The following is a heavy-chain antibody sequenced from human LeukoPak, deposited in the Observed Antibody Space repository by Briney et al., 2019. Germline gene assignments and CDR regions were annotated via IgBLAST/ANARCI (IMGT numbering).Heavy chain of an antibody. D-gene: IGHD3-16*02. CDR1: GFSFSSFS. J-gene: IGHJ4*02. CDR3: AKDRTLGYTDY. V-gene: IGHV3-23*01. CDR2: ISGSGANT. Sequence: GGSLRLSCEASGFSFSSFSMSWVRQAPGKGLEWVSDISGSGANTHYADSVKGRFTISRDNFKNTLYVQMNSLRADDTAVYYCAKDRTLGYTDYWGQGTLVTVSS.